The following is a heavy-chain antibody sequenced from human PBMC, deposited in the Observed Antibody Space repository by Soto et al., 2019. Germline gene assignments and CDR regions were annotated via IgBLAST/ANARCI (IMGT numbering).Heavy chain of an antibody. V-gene: IGHV3-7*01. J-gene: IGHJ6*03. CDR1: GLTCGSYW. D-gene: IGHD1-26*01. CDR2: IKQDGSEK. CDR3: ARGQGSLYYYYYMDV. Sequence: GGCLRLSGAASGLTCGSYWMSWVRQDPGKGLEWVANIKQDGSEKYYVDSVKGRFTISRDNAKNSLYLQMNSLRAEDTAVYYCARGQGSLYYYYYMDVWGKGTTVTVSS.